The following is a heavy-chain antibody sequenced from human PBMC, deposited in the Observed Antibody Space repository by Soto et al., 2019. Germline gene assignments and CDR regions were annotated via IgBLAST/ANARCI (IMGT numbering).Heavy chain of an antibody. Sequence: SETLSLTCAVSSGSISSSNWWSWVRQPPGKGLEWIGEIYHSGSTNYNPSLKSRVTISVDKSKNQFSLKLSSVTAADTAVYYCARVGTIFGVVISFDHWGQETLVPSPQ. CDR1: SGSISSSNW. V-gene: IGHV4-4*02. CDR2: IYHSGST. CDR3: ARVGTIFGVVISFDH. J-gene: IGHJ5*02. D-gene: IGHD3-3*01.